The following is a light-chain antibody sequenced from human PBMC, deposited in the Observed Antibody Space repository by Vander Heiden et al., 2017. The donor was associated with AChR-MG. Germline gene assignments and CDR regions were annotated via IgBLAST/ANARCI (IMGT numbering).Light chain of an antibody. J-gene: IGLJ3*02. CDR2: DVN. CDR1: SSDIGGYDY. Sequence: QSALTQPASVSGSPGQSIAFSCTGTSSDIGGYDYVSWYQQHPGKAPKLIIYDVNYRPSGVSNRFSGSKSGNTASLTISGLQADDEAEYYCCSYTSFNTVPAWVCGGGTKLT. CDR3: CSYTSFNTVPAWV. V-gene: IGLV2-14*03.